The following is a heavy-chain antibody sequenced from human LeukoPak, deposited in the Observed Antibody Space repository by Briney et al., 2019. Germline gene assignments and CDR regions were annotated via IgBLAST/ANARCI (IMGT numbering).Heavy chain of an antibody. J-gene: IGHJ4*02. V-gene: IGHV3-30-3*01. CDR1: GFTFSSYA. CDR2: ISYDGSNK. CDR3: ARGGKLRYFDWLCFDY. D-gene: IGHD3-9*01. Sequence: PGGSLRLSCAASGFTFSSYAMHWVRQAPGKGLEWVAVISYDGSNKYYADSVKGRFTISRDNSKNTLYLQMNSLRAEDTAVYYCARGGKLRYFDWLCFDYWGQGTLVTVSS.